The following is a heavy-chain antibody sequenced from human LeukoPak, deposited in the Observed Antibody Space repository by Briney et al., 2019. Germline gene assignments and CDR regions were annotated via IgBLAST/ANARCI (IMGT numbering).Heavy chain of an antibody. Sequence: SETLSLTCAVYGGSFSGYYWSWLRQPPGKGLEWIGEINHSGSTNYNPSLKSRVTISVDTSKNQFSLKLSSVTAADTAVYYCARGRIFGVIYYYYYMDVWGKGTTVTVSS. CDR2: INHSGST. CDR3: ARGRIFGVIYYYYYMDV. D-gene: IGHD3-3*01. CDR1: GGSFSGYY. J-gene: IGHJ6*03. V-gene: IGHV4-34*01.